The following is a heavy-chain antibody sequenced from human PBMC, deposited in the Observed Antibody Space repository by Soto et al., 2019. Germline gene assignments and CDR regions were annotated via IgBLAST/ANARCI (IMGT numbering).Heavy chain of an antibody. D-gene: IGHD2-15*01. J-gene: IGHJ4*02. CDR3: ARGPRYCSGGSCPDDYFDY. CDR2: ISSRSRSI. CDR1: GFTFSSYS. V-gene: IGHV3-21*01. Sequence: PGGSLRLSCAASGFTFSSYSMHWVRQAPGKGLEWVSSISSRSRSIYYADSQKGRFTISRDNTKNSLYLQMNNLRAEDTAVYYCARGPRYCSGGSCPDDYFDYWGQGTLVTVS.